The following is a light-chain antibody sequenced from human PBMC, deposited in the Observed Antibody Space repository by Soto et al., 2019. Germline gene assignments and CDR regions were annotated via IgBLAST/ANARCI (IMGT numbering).Light chain of an antibody. Sequence: EIVLTQSPGTLSLSPGERATLSCRASQSVSSSYLAWYQQKPGQAPRLLIYVTSSRATAIPDRFSGSGSVTDFTLTISRLEPEDFAVYYCQQYGSSSWTFGQGTKVEIK. CDR3: QQYGSSSWT. J-gene: IGKJ1*01. CDR1: QSVSSSY. CDR2: VTS. V-gene: IGKV3-20*01.